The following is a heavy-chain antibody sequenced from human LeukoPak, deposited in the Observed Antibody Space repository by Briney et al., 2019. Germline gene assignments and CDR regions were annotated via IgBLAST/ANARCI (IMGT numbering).Heavy chain of an antibody. V-gene: IGHV3-23*01. D-gene: IGHD3-22*01. Sequence: SGGSLRLSCAASGFTFSVYAMTWVRPAPGEALEWVSSIGIGGSTDYKDSVRGRFTISRDNSKNTLYLQMSSLRDEDTAVYYCAKKYYYDKSRFYRDVADSWGLGTLVTVSS. CDR1: GFTFSVYA. CDR2: IGIGGST. CDR3: AKKYYYDKSRFYRDVADS. J-gene: IGHJ4*02.